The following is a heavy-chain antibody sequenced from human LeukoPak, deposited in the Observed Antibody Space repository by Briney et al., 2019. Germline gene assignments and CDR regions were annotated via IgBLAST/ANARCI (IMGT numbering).Heavy chain of an antibody. CDR2: ILYDGSNT. CDR3: VKDKHRDGYTYGVYDS. CDR1: GFTFSTYG. V-gene: IGHV3-30*02. J-gene: IGHJ5*01. Sequence: GGSLRLSCTASGFTFSTYGIHWVRQAPDKGLEWVAFILYDGSNTYYPDSVKGRFTISRDNAKNSLDLQMSSLRPEDTALYYCVKDKHRDGYTYGVYDSWGQGTLITVSS. D-gene: IGHD5-18*01.